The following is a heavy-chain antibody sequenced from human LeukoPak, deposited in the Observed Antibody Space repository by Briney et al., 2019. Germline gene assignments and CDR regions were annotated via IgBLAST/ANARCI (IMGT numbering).Heavy chain of an antibody. J-gene: IGHJ3*02. CDR2: ISSSSSTI. D-gene: IGHD3-22*01. CDR3: ARDRLWLLPKDAFDI. V-gene: IGHV3-48*03. Sequence: GGSLRLSCAASGFTFSSYEMNWVRQAPGKGLEWVSYISSSSSTIYYADSVKGRFTISRDNAKNSLYLQMNSLRAEDTAVYYCARDRLWLLPKDAFDIWGQGTMVTVSS. CDR1: GFTFSSYE.